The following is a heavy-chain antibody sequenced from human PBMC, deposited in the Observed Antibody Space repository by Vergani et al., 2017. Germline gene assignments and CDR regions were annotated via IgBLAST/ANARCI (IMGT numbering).Heavy chain of an antibody. CDR3: ARLSYDTTPYLQGGYDC. CDR1: GFTFSACP. CDR2: ISARYPST. V-gene: IGHV3-23*01. D-gene: IGHD3-22*01. Sequence: EVQLLQSGGGVIQPGGSVRLSCAASGFTFSACPMTWVRQAPGKGLEWVSAISARYPSTYYADSVKGRFTISRDNSKNMLYIQMNRLRAEDTAVYYCARLSYDTTPYLQGGYDCWGQGTLVSVSS. J-gene: IGHJ4*02.